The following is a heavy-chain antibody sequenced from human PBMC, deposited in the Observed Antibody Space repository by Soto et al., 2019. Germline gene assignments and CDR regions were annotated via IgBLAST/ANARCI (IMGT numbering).Heavy chain of an antibody. CDR2: MNPDSGHA. V-gene: IGHV1-8*01. CDR3: ARRPHCSGGICYYGLDN. D-gene: IGHD2-15*01. CDR1: GYTFTNSD. J-gene: IGHJ4*02. Sequence: VKVSCKASGYTFTNSDINWVRQAPGQGLEWMGWMNPDSGHAAYAQKFQGRVTLTTSTSTSTVYMEMRSLGSEDTAVYYCARRPHCSGGICYYGLDNWGQGTLVTVSS.